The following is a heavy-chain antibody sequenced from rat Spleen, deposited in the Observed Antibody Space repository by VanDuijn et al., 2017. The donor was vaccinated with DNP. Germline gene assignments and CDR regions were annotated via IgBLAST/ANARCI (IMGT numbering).Heavy chain of an antibody. CDR1: GFSLTRDG. Sequence: QVQLKESGPGLVQPSQTLSLTCTVSGFSLTRDGVTWVRQPPGKGLEWIGAIWSGGGTDYNSGLKSRLSISRDTSKSQVCLKMDSVQTEDTAMYFCARSHSTGLTWFAYWGQGTLVTVSS. V-gene: IGHV2-16*01. J-gene: IGHJ3*01. CDR3: ARSHSTGLTWFAY. D-gene: IGHD1-4*01. CDR2: IWSGGGT.